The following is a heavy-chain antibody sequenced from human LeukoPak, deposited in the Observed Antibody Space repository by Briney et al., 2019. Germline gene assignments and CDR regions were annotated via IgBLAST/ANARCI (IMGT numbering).Heavy chain of an antibody. CDR2: IYSGGST. CDR3: AKDRPRGSNGFFDY. D-gene: IGHD1-26*01. V-gene: IGHV3-53*01. CDR1: GFTVGRNY. J-gene: IGHJ4*02. Sequence: GGSLRLSCAASGFTVGRNYMSWVRQAPRKGLEWVSVIYSGGSTYYADSVKGRFTISRDNSKNTLYLQMNSLRAEDTAVYYCAKDRPRGSNGFFDYWGQGTLVTVS.